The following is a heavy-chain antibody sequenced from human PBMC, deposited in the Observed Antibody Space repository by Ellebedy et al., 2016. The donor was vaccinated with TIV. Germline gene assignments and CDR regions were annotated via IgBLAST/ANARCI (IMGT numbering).Heavy chain of an antibody. CDR1: GGSFSGYY. CDR2: INHSGST. V-gene: IGHV4-34*01. CDR3: AREGDYDDY. J-gene: IGHJ4*02. Sequence: SETLSLTXAVYGGSFSGYYWSWIRQPPGKGLEWIGEINHSGSTNYNPSLKSRVTISVDTSKNQFSLKLSSVTAADTAVYYCAREGDYDDYWGQGTLVTVSS.